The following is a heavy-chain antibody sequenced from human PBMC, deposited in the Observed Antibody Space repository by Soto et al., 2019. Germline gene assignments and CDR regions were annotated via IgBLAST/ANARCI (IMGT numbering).Heavy chain of an antibody. CDR2: FDPEDGET. D-gene: IGHD3-22*01. CDR1: GYTLTELS. CDR3: ATVLALYYYDSSGYYGFDY. V-gene: IGHV1-24*01. Sequence: GASVKVSCKVSGYTLTELSMHWVRQAPGKGLEWMGGFDPEDGETIYAQRFQGRVTMTEDTSTDTAYMELSSLRSEDTAVYYCATVLALYYYDSSGYYGFDYWGQGTLVTVSS. J-gene: IGHJ4*02.